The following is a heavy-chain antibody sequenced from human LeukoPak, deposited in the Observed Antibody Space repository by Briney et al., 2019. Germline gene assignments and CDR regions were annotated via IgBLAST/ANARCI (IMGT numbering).Heavy chain of an antibody. D-gene: IGHD3-10*01. J-gene: IGHJ4*02. CDR3: ARHRLLWFGESGGNFDY. Sequence: SETLSLTCTVSGYSISSGYYWGWIRQPPGKGLEWIGSIYYSGSTYYNPSLKSRVTISVDTSKNQFSLKLSSVTATDTAVYYCARHRLLWFGESGGNFDYWGQGTLVTVSS. CDR2: IYYSGST. CDR1: GYSISSGYY. V-gene: IGHV4-38-2*02.